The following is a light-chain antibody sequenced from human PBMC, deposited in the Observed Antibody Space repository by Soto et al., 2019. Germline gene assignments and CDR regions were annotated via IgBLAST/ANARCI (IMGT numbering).Light chain of an antibody. CDR1: QSVGNN. V-gene: IGKV3-15*01. CDR2: ATS. J-gene: IGKJ4*01. CDR3: QQYGDWPLT. Sequence: EIVLTQSPATLSVSPGERATLSCRASQSVGNNFAWYQQKPGQAPRLLIFATSTRATGVPARFSGSGSGTEFTLTISSLQSEDFAVYYCQQYGDWPLTFGGGAKVKIE.